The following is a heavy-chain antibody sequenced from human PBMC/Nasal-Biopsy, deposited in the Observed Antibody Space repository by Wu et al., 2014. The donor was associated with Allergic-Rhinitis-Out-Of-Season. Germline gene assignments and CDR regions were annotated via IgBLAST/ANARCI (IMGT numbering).Heavy chain of an antibody. CDR1: GGSITSRSYY. J-gene: IGHJ4*02. V-gene: IGHV4-39*01. CDR2: IYYSGST. D-gene: IGHD3-10*01. Sequence: TLSLTCTVSGGSITSRSYYWGWIRQPPGKGLEWIGNIYYSGSTYYSPSLKSRVTISVDTSKNQFSLRLSSVTAADTAVYYCARQVVHGGSARGPDSWGQGTLLTVSS. CDR3: ARQVVHGGSARGPDS.